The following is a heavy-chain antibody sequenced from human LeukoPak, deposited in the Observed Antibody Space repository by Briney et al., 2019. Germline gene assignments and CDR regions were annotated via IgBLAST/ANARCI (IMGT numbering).Heavy chain of an antibody. CDR3: ARGSPRTHCSSTSCYTSYYYYGMDV. D-gene: IGHD2-2*02. J-gene: IGHJ6*02. Sequence: PSETLSLTCAVYGGSFSGYYWGWIRQPPGKGLEWIGEINHSGSTNYNPSLKSRVTISVDTSKNQFSLKLSSVTAADTAVYYCARGSPRTHCSSTSCYTSYYYYGMDVWGQGTTVTVSS. CDR1: GGSFSGYY. CDR2: INHSGST. V-gene: IGHV4-34*01.